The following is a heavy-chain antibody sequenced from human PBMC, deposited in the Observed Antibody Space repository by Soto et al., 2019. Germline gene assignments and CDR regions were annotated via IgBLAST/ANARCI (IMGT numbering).Heavy chain of an antibody. CDR3: ARGPPSWIQLWYFDY. V-gene: IGHV4-59*08. J-gene: IGHJ4*02. CDR1: GGSISSYY. CDR2: IYYSGST. D-gene: IGHD5-18*01. Sequence: PSETLSLTCTVSGGSISSYYWSWIRQPPGKGLEWIGYIYYSGSTNYNPSLKSRVTISVDTSKNQFSLKLSSVTAADTAVYYCARGPPSWIQLWYFDYWGQGTPVT.